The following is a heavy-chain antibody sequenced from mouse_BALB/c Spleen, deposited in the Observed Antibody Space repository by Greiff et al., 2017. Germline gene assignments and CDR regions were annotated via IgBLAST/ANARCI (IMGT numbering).Heavy chain of an antibody. CDR2: IYPYNGGT. D-gene: IGHD2-10*01. V-gene: IGHV1S29*02. J-gene: IGHJ2*01. CDR3: AAAYYGIFDY. CDR1: GYTFTDYN. Sequence: EVQLQQSGPELVKPGASVKISCKASGYTFTDYNMHWVKQSHGKSLEWIGYIYPYNGGTGYNQKFKSKATLTVDNSSSTAYMELRSLTSEDSAVYYCAAAYYGIFDYWGQGTTLTVSS.